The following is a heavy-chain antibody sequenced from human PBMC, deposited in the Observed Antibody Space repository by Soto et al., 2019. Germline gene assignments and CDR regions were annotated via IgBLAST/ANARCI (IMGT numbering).Heavy chain of an antibody. Sequence: SVKVSCKASGFTFTSSAVQWVRQARGQRLEWIGWIVVGSGNTNYAQKFQERVTITRDMSTSTAYMELSSLRSEDTAVYYCAADQGYSGSYYQTLYYYYYGMDVWGQGTTVTV. V-gene: IGHV1-58*01. D-gene: IGHD1-26*01. CDR1: GFTFTSSA. J-gene: IGHJ6*02. CDR3: AADQGYSGSYYQTLYYYYYGMDV. CDR2: IVVGSGNT.